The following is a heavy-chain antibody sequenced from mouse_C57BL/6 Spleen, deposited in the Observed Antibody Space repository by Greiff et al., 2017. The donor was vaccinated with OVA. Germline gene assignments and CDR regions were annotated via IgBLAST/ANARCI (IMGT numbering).Heavy chain of an antibody. Sequence: VQLQQSGAELVKPGASVKLSYTASGFNIKDYYMHWVKQRPEQGLEWIGRIDPEDGETKYAPKFKGKATITADTSSNTAYLQLSSLTSEDTAVYYCAALLGTTVYAYWGQGTTLTVSS. CDR1: GFNIKDYY. CDR3: AALLGTTVYAY. CDR2: IDPEDGET. D-gene: IGHD1-1*01. V-gene: IGHV14-2*01. J-gene: IGHJ2*01.